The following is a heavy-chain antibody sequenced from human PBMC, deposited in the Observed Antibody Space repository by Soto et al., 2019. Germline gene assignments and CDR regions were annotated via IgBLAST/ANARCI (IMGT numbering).Heavy chain of an antibody. Sequence: GSLRLSCAASGFTVSGMFMNWVRQAPGKGLEWVSVIYPAGPTYYADSVKGRFTISRDNSKNILFLQLNNLRAEDTAVYYCARDADSSGLHYWGQGILVTVSS. CDR2: IYPAGPT. D-gene: IGHD6-19*01. CDR1: GFTVSGMF. J-gene: IGHJ4*02. CDR3: ARDADSSGLHY. V-gene: IGHV3-53*01.